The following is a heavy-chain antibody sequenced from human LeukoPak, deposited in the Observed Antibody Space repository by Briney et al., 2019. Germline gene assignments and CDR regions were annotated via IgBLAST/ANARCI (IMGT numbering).Heavy chain of an antibody. D-gene: IGHD5-18*01. CDR3: ASLGYMGMGFDY. J-gene: IGHJ4*02. V-gene: IGHV3-53*01. CDR1: GFIVNTYY. Sequence: GGSLRLSCAVSGFIVNTYYMSWVRQAPGKGLEWVSIIYSDGSTYYADSVKGRFTISRDNSRNTLHLQMNSLRAEDTAVYYCASLGYMGMGFDYWGQGTLVTVSS. CDR2: IYSDGST.